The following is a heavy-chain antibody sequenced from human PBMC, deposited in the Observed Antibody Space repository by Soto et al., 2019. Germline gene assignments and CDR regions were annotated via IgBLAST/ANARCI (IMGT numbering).Heavy chain of an antibody. J-gene: IGHJ5*02. CDR3: ARDRQLVQDWFDP. CDR1: GFTFSNYN. Sequence: GGSLRLSCAASGFTFSNYNMNWIRQSPGKGLEWVSSITDDSRYRFYADSVKGRFTISRDNTKNSLYLQMNSLSAEDTAVYYCARDRQLVQDWFDPWGQGTLVTVSS. V-gene: IGHV3-21*01. D-gene: IGHD6-13*01. CDR2: ITDDSRYR.